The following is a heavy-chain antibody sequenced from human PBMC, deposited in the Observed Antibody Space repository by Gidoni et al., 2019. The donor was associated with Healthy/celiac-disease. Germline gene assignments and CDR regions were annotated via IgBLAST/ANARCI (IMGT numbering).Heavy chain of an antibody. CDR3: AIMVRGGRDYYYGMDV. Sequence: EVQLVESGGGLVQPGRSLRLSCAASGFTFDDYAMHWVRQAPGKGLEWVSGISWNSGSIGYADSVKGRFTISRDNAKNSLYLQMNSLRAEDTALYYCAIMVRGGRDYYYGMDVWGQGTTVTVSS. J-gene: IGHJ6*02. CDR1: GFTFDDYA. V-gene: IGHV3-9*01. D-gene: IGHD3-10*01. CDR2: ISWNSGSI.